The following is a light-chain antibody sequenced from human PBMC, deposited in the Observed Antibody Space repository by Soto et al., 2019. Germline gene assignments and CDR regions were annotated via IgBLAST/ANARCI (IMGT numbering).Light chain of an antibody. Sequence: EIVLTQSPATLSLSPGERATLSCRASQSVSSYLAWYQQKPGQAPRLLIYDASNRATGIPARYSGRGSGTDFTLTISSLEPEDGAVYYCQQRSNWPITFGQGTRLEIK. J-gene: IGKJ5*01. CDR1: QSVSSY. CDR2: DAS. CDR3: QQRSNWPIT. V-gene: IGKV3-11*01.